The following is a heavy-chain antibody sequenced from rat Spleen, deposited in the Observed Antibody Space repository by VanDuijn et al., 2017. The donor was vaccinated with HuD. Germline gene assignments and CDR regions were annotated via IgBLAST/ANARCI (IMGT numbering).Heavy chain of an antibody. J-gene: IGHJ2*01. CDR3: ARETNYIYPY. D-gene: IGHD1-2*01. V-gene: IGHV3-3*01. Sequence: EVQLQESGPGLVKPSQSLSLACSVSGYSITSAYRWNWIRKFPGNKLEWMGYINSAGSTNYNPSLKSRISITRDTSKNQFFLQVNSVTTEDTATYYCARETNYIYPYWGQGVMVTVSS. CDR2: INSAGST. CDR1: GYSITSAYR.